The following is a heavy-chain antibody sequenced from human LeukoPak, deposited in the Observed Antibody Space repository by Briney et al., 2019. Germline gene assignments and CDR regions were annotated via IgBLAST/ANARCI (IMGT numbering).Heavy chain of an antibody. CDR3: ATPYCGAISCLDVFDV. D-gene: IGHD2-21*01. V-gene: IGHV4-31*03. Sequence: SEALSLTCTVSGVSLSSDKYYWTWIRQRPGKGLEWIGHIYYSGSTSFNPSLKSRVSMSMDTSKSQFSLKLTSVTAADTAVYYCATPYCGAISCLDVFDVWGQGTVVTVSS. CDR1: GVSLSSDKYY. J-gene: IGHJ3*01. CDR2: IYYSGST.